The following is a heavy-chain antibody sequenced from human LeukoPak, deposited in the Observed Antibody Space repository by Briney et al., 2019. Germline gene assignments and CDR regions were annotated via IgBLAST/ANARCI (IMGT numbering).Heavy chain of an antibody. V-gene: IGHV4-34*01. D-gene: IGHD3-22*01. Sequence: PSETLSLTCAVYGGSFSGYYWSWIRQPPGKGLEWIGEINHSGSTNYNPSLKSRVTTSVDTSKNQFSLKLSSVTAADTAVYYCAREKPYYYDSSGYPFDYWGQGTLVTVSS. CDR2: INHSGST. CDR3: AREKPYYYDSSGYPFDY. J-gene: IGHJ4*02. CDR1: GGSFSGYY.